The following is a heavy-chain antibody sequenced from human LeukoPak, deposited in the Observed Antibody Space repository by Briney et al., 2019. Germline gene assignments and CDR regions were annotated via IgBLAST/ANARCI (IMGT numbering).Heavy chain of an antibody. J-gene: IGHJ1*01. V-gene: IGHV3-7*01. CDR3: ARAGQGSSGWYAEYFQH. CDR1: GFTFSSYW. D-gene: IGHD6-19*01. CDR2: IKQDGSEK. Sequence: PGGSLRLSCAASGFTFSSYWMSWVRQAPGKGLEWVANIKQDGSEKYYVDSVKGRFTISRDNAKNSLYLQMNSLRAEDTAVYYCARAGQGSSGWYAEYFQHWGQGTLVTVSS.